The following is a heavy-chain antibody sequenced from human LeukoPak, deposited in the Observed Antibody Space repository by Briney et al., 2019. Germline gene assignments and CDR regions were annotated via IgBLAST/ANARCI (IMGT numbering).Heavy chain of an antibody. V-gene: IGHV4-59*01. Sequence: SETLSLTCTVSGGSISSYYWSWIRQPPGKGLEWIGYIYYSGSTNYNPSLKSRVTISVDTSKNQFSPKLSSVTAADTAVYYCARDRGYDFWSGYFAVTTDAFDIWGQGTMVTVSS. CDR3: ARDRGYDFWSGYFAVTTDAFDI. CDR2: IYYSGST. CDR1: GGSISSYY. J-gene: IGHJ3*02. D-gene: IGHD3-3*01.